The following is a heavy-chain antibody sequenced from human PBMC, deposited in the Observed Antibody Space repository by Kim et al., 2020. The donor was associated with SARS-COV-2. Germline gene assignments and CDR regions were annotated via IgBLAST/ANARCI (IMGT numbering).Heavy chain of an antibody. CDR1: GFTFSSYW. Sequence: GGSLRLSCAASGFTFSSYWMSWVRQAPGKGLEWVANIKQDGSEKYYVDSVKGRFTISRDNAKNSLYLQMNSLRAEDTAVYYCARDDWYYYGSGSKCIDYWGQGTLVTVSS. D-gene: IGHD3-10*01. V-gene: IGHV3-7*03. J-gene: IGHJ4*02. CDR2: IKQDGSEK. CDR3: ARDDWYYYGSGSKCIDY.